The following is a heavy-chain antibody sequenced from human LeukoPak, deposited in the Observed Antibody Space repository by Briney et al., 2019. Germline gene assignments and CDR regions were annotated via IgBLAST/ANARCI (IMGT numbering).Heavy chain of an antibody. CDR3: ASGYCSSGRCYGDY. CDR1: GFTFSSYW. V-gene: IGHV3-7*01. J-gene: IGHJ4*02. CDR2: IKQDGSEK. Sequence: GGSLRLSCAASGFTFSSYWMSWVRQAPGKGLEWVANIKQDGSEKYYVDSVKGRFTISRDNAKNSLYLQMNSLRAEDAAVYYCASGYCSSGRCYGDYWGQGTLVTVSS. D-gene: IGHD2-15*01.